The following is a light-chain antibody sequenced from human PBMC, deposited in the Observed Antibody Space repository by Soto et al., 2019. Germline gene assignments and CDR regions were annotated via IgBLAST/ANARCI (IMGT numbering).Light chain of an antibody. CDR1: QSVSSN. CDR3: MQGTYWPPIT. J-gene: IGKJ5*01. Sequence: PGERATLSCRASQSVSSNLAWYQQKPAQAPRLLIYGASTRATGIPARFSGSGSGTDFTLKISRVEAGDVGVYYCMQGTYWPPITFGQGTRLEIK. CDR2: GAS. V-gene: IGKV3-15*01.